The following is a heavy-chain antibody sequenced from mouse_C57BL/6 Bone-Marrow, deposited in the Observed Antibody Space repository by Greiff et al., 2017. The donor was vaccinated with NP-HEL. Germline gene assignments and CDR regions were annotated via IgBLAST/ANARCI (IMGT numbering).Heavy chain of an antibody. CDR1: GYTFTSYW. D-gene: IGHD1-1*01. CDR3: SRGDYYGSSFYAMDY. Sequence: QVQLQQPGAELVKPGASVKMSCKASGYTFTSYWITWVKQRPGQGLEWIGDIYPGSGSTNYNEKFKSKATLTVDTSSSTAYMPLSSLTSEDSAVYYCSRGDYYGSSFYAMDYWGQGTSVTVSS. J-gene: IGHJ4*01. V-gene: IGHV1-55*01. CDR2: IYPGSGST.